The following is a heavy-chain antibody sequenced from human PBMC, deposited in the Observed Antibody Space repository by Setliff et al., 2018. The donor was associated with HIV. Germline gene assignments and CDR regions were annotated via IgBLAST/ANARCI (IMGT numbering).Heavy chain of an antibody. Sequence: GGSLRLSCAASGFTFNMFWMSWVRQAPGKGLEWVANIKQEGCEKNYVDSVKGRFTISRDNAKNSLYLQMNSLSVEDTAVYYCARDYWVAGLDSWGQGTLVTVSS. V-gene: IGHV3-7*01. CDR3: ARDYWVAGLDS. CDR2: IKQEGCEK. D-gene: IGHD6-19*01. CDR1: GFTFNMFW. J-gene: IGHJ4*02.